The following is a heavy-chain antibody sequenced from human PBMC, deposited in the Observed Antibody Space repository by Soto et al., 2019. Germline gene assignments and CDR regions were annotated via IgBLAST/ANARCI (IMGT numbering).Heavy chain of an antibody. CDR3: TTRLIFRLTYYFDY. V-gene: IGHV3-15*01. CDR2: IKSKTDGGTT. J-gene: IGHJ4*02. CDR1: GFTFSNAW. D-gene: IGHD3-3*02. Sequence: GGSLRLSCAASGFTFSNAWMSWVRQAPGKGLEWVGRIKSKTDGGTTDYAAPVKGRFTISRDDSKNTLYLQMNSLKTEDTAVYYCTTRLIFRLTYYFDYWGQGTLVTVSS.